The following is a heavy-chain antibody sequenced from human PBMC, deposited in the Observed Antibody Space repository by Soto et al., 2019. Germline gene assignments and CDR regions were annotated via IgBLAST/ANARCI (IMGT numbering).Heavy chain of an antibody. D-gene: IGHD3-9*01. V-gene: IGHV3-23*01. CDR1: GFTFSSYA. Sequence: GGSLRLSCTASGFTFSSYAMTWVRQAPGRGLEGVSGITASGGRTFYADSGKGRFTISRDNSRSTLYLQMNSLRAEDTAVYYCAKDRRYADYVRWFDSWGQGTLVTVSS. CDR3: AKDRRYADYVRWFDS. J-gene: IGHJ5*01. CDR2: ITASGGRT.